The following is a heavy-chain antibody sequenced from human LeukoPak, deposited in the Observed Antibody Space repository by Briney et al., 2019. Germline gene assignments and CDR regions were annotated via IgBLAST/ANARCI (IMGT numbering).Heavy chain of an antibody. D-gene: IGHD5-12*01. V-gene: IGHV3-7*01. CDR3: ARDSGYNAFDI. CDR1: GFTFSTSW. CDR2: INPDGSTI. J-gene: IGHJ3*02. Sequence: PGGSLRLSCAASGFTFSTSWMTWVRQAPGKGLDWLGNINPDGSTINYVDSVKGRFTFSRDNAKNSLYLQMNSLRADDTAVFYCARDSGYNAFDIWGQGTMVTVSS.